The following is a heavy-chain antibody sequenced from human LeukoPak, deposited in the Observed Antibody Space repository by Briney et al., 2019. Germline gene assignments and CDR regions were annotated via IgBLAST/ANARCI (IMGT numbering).Heavy chain of an antibody. Sequence: ASVKVSCKASGYTFTTYPISWVRQAPGQRLEWMGWISPYNGNANYAQKLQGRVTMTTDTSTSTAYMELRSLRSDDTAVYYCARALYSSSWAFDYWGQGTLVTVSS. V-gene: IGHV1-18*01. CDR1: GYTFTTYP. D-gene: IGHD6-13*01. CDR3: ARALYSSSWAFDY. CDR2: ISPYNGNA. J-gene: IGHJ4*02.